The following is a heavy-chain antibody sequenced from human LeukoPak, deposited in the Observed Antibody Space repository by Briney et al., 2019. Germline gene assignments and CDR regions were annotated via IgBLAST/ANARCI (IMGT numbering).Heavy chain of an antibody. Sequence: ASVKVSCKVSGYTLTELSMHWVRQAPGKGLEWMGGFDPEDGETIYAQKFQGRVTMTEDTSTDTAYMELSSLRSEDTAVYYCARAPGADYDFWSGYYIYYHGMDVWGQGTTVTVSS. V-gene: IGHV1-24*01. CDR2: FDPEDGET. J-gene: IGHJ6*02. CDR3: ARAPGADYDFWSGYYIYYHGMDV. CDR1: GYTLTELS. D-gene: IGHD3-3*01.